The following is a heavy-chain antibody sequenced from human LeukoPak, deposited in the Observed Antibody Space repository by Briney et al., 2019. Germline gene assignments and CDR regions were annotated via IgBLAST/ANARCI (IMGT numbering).Heavy chain of an antibody. J-gene: IGHJ4*02. D-gene: IGHD3-10*01. V-gene: IGHV3-48*01. CDR1: GFTFSSYS. CDR2: ISSSSSTI. Sequence: PGGSLRLSCAASGFTFSSYSMNWVRQAPGKGLEWVSYISSSSSTIYYAGPVKGRFTISRDNAKNSLYLQMNSLRAEDTAVYYCAGVKTWFGELGGFDYWGQGTLVTVSS. CDR3: AGVKTWFGELGGFDY.